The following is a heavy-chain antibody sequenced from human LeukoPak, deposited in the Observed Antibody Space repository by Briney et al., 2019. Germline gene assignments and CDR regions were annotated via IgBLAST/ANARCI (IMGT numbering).Heavy chain of an antibody. J-gene: IGHJ4*02. CDR3: ARQGELAIDY. CDR2: IYYSGST. Sequence: SGTLSLTCTVSGGSISSSSYYWGWIRQPPGKGLEWIGSIYYSGSTYYNPSLKSRVTISVDTSKNQFSLKLSSVTAADTAVYYCARQGELAIDYWGQGTLVTVSS. V-gene: IGHV4-39*01. CDR1: GGSISSSSYY. D-gene: IGHD1-26*01.